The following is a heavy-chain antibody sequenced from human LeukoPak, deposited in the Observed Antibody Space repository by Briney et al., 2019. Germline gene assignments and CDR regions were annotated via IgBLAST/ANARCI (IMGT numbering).Heavy chain of an antibody. Sequence: TSQTLSLTCTVSGGSISSSGYYWSWIRQPPGKGLEWIGYIYYSGSTNYNPSLKSRVTISVDTSKNQFSLKLSSVTAADTAVYYCARHVGGSYPQSHFDYWGQGTLVTVSS. CDR3: ARHVGGSYPQSHFDY. D-gene: IGHD1-26*01. CDR2: IYYSGST. J-gene: IGHJ4*02. CDR1: GGSISSSGYY. V-gene: IGHV4-61*05.